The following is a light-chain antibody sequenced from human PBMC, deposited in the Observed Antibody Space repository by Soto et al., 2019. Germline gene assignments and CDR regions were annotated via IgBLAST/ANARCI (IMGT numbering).Light chain of an antibody. Sequence: AIRMTQSPSSLSASTGDRVTITCRASQGISSYLAWYQQKPGKAPKLLIYAASTLQSGVPSRFSGSGSGAVFSLTNSCLQSEAFATDNCQPYNRYPRTFGNGTKVEIK. V-gene: IGKV1-8*01. CDR2: AAS. CDR1: QGISSY. CDR3: QPYNRYPRT. J-gene: IGKJ1*01.